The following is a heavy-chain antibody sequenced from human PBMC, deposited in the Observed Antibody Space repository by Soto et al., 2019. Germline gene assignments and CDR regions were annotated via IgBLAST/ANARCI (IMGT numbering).Heavy chain of an antibody. CDR1: GGTFSSYA. Sequence: QVQLVQSGAEVKKTGSSVKVSCKASGGTFSSYAISWVRQAPGQGLEWVGGIIHIFGTANYAQKFQGRVTITADESTSTAYMELSSRRSEDTAVYYCSRDYGGSSWDVCFDPWGQGTLVTVSS. CDR3: SRDYGGSSWDVCFDP. V-gene: IGHV1-69*01. J-gene: IGHJ5*02. D-gene: IGHD6-13*01. CDR2: IIHIFGTA.